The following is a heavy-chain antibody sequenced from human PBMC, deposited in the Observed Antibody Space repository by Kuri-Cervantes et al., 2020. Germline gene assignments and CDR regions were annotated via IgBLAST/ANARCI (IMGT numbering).Heavy chain of an antibody. CDR2: IIPIFGTA. Sequence: SVKVSCKASGGTFSSYAISWVRQAPGQGLEWVGGIIPIFGTANYAQKFQGRVTITADESTSTAYMELSSLRSEDTAVYYCASGTLNYDYIWGSYRSNWFDPWGQGTLVTVSS. J-gene: IGHJ5*02. CDR1: GGTFSSYA. CDR3: ASGTLNYDYIWGSYRSNWFDP. V-gene: IGHV1-69*13. D-gene: IGHD3-16*02.